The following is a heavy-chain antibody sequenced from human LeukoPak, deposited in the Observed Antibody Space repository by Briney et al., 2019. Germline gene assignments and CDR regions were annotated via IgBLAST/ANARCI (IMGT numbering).Heavy chain of an antibody. CDR3: ARVLGSSTYYDILTGYYKDVSPYYSDY. V-gene: IGHV4-4*02. J-gene: IGHJ4*02. CDR2: IYHSGST. CDR1: GGSISSSNW. D-gene: IGHD3-9*01. Sequence: PSETLSLTCTVSGGSISSSNWWSWVRQPPGKGLEWIGEIYHSGSTNYNPSLKSRVTISVDKSKNQFSLKLSSVTAADTAVYYCARVLGSSTYYDILTGYYKDVSPYYSDYWGQGTLVTVSS.